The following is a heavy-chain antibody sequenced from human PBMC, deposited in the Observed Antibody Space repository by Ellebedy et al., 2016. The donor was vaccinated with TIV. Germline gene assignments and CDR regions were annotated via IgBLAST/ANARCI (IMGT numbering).Heavy chain of an antibody. Sequence: ASVKVSCXASGYTFTSYGISWVRQAPGQGLEWMGWISAYNGNTNYAQKFQGRVTMTRDTSISTAYMELSRLRSDDTAVYYCARDGGSYSGSYWDYYYYYYMDVWGKGTTVTVSS. CDR1: GYTFTSYG. CDR2: ISAYNGNT. V-gene: IGHV1-18*01. D-gene: IGHD1-26*01. CDR3: ARDGGSYSGSYWDYYYYYYMDV. J-gene: IGHJ6*03.